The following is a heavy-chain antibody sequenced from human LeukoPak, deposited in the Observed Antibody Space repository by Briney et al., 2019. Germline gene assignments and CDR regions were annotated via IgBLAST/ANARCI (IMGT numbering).Heavy chain of an antibody. Sequence: PSETLSLTCTVSGGSISSGGYYWSWIRQHPGKGLEWIGSIYYSGSTYYNPSLKSRVPISVDTSKNQFYLKLSSVTAADTAVYYCARVVVVVPADHPAEYYYMDVWGKGTTVTVSS. CDR1: GGSISSGGYY. V-gene: IGHV4-39*07. CDR2: IYYSGST. CDR3: ARVVVVVPADHPAEYYYMDV. J-gene: IGHJ6*03. D-gene: IGHD2-2*01.